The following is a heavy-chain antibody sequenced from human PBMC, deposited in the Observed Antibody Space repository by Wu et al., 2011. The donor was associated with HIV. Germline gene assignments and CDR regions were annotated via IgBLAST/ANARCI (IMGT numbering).Heavy chain of an antibody. CDR1: DTPSXAYY. Sequence: PGAVSEGLLVRLLDTPSXAYYLHWVRQAPRTRLEWMGIINPSGGSTSHAQKFQGRVTMTRDTSTSTVYMEVSSLRSEDTAVYYCARGGSVEGYCSSTKCYYGMDVWGQGTTVTVSS. V-gene: IGHV1-46*01. CDR3: ARGGSVEGYCSSTKCYYGMDV. D-gene: IGHD2-2*01. CDR2: INPSGGST. J-gene: IGHJ6*02.